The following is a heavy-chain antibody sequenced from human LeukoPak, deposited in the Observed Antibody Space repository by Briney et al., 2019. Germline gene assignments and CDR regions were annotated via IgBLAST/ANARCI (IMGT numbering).Heavy chain of an antibody. Sequence: GGSLRLSCAASGFTFTDYWMSWVRQAPGKGPEWAANIKQDGSDKYYVDSVKGRFTISRDNAKNALYLQMNSLRAEDTAVYYCARGEFAWIQGSYGMNVWGQGTTVTVSS. J-gene: IGHJ6*02. CDR3: ARGEFAWIQGSYGMNV. CDR1: GFTFTDYW. D-gene: IGHD5-18*01. CDR2: IKQDGSDK. V-gene: IGHV3-7*01.